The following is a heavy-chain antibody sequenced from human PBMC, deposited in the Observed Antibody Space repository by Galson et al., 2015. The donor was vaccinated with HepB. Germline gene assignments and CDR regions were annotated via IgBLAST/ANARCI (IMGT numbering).Heavy chain of an antibody. D-gene: IGHD2-8*02. J-gene: IGHJ5*02. Sequence: SVKVSCKASEGTFTSYAISWVRQAPGQGLEWLGGTIPVFGITNYTQKFQGRVTITADESTSTAYMELSNLTSEDTAVYYCATDASGWLDPWGQGTLVTVSS. V-gene: IGHV1-69*13. CDR3: ATDASGWLDP. CDR2: TIPVFGIT. CDR1: EGTFTSYA.